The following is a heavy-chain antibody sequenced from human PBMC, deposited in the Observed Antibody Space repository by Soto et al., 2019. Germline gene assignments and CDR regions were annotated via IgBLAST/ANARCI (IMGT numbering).Heavy chain of an antibody. V-gene: IGHV1-18*01. Sequence: GASVKVSCKASGYTFTSYGISWVRQAPGQGLEWMGWISAYNGNTNYAQKIQGRVTMTTDTSTSTAYMEQRSLRSDDTAVYYCARWEYQYSSSTPLGAFDIWGQGTVVTVSS. CDR2: ISAYNGNT. D-gene: IGHD6-6*01. CDR1: GYTFTSYG. J-gene: IGHJ3*02. CDR3: ARWEYQYSSSTPLGAFDI.